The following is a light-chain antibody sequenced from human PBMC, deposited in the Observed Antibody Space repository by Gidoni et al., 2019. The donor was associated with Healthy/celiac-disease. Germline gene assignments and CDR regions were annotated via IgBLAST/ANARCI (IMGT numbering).Light chain of an antibody. J-gene: IGKJ4*01. CDR1: QSVSSSY. Sequence: EIVLTQSPRPLSLSPGERATLSCRASQSVSSSYLAWYQQKPGQAPRLLIYGASSRATGIPDRFSGSGSGTDFTLTISRLEPEDFAVYYCQQYGSSPPLTFGGGTKVEIK. V-gene: IGKV3-20*01. CDR3: QQYGSSPPLT. CDR2: GAS.